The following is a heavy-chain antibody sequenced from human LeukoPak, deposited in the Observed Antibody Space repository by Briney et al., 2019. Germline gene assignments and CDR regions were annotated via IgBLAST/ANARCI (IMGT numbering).Heavy chain of an antibody. D-gene: IGHD1-26*01. CDR1: GYTFTGYY. Sequence: AASVKVSCKASGYTFTGYYMHWVRQAPGQGLEWMGWINPNSGGTNYAQTFQGRVTMTRDTSISTAYMELSRLRSDDTAVYYCARAGVGATGFDYWGQGTLVTVSS. CDR2: INPNSGGT. J-gene: IGHJ4*02. V-gene: IGHV1-2*02. CDR3: ARAGVGATGFDY.